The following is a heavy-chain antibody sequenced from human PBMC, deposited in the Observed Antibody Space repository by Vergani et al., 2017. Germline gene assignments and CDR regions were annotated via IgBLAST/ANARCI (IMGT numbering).Heavy chain of an antibody. CDR3: ARPPGSYIPYFDY. J-gene: IGHJ4*02. CDR1: GFTFSSYA. Sequence: QLQLVESGGGVVQPGRSLRLSCAASGFTFSSYAMHWVRQAPGKGLEWVAVISYDGSNKYYADSVKGRFTISRDNSKNTLYLQMNSLRAEDTAVYYCARPPGSYIPYFDYWGQGTLVTVSS. D-gene: IGHD1-26*01. CDR2: ISYDGSNK. V-gene: IGHV3-30-3*01.